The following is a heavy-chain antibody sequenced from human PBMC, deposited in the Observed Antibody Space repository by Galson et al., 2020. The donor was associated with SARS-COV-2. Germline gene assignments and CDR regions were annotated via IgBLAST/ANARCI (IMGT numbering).Heavy chain of an antibody. D-gene: IGHD2-15*01. Sequence: GGSLRLSCAASGFTFSSYWMSWVRQAPGKGLEWVANIKQDGSEKYYVDSVNGRFTISRDNAKNSLYLQMNSLRAEDTAVYYCARDYVVVVAATRYYYGMDVWGQGTTVTVSS. J-gene: IGHJ6*02. CDR2: IKQDGSEK. V-gene: IGHV3-7*01. CDR3: ARDYVVVVAATRYYYGMDV. CDR1: GFTFSSYW.